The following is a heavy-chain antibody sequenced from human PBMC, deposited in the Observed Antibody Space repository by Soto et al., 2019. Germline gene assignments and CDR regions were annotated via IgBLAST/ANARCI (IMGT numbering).Heavy chain of an antibody. CDR3: AKSYHTYPLSSRYCSSTSCYVGADY. D-gene: IGHD2-2*01. CDR2: ISGSGGST. V-gene: IGHV3-23*01. J-gene: IGHJ4*02. CDR1: GFTFSSYA. Sequence: EVQLLESGGGLVQPGGSLRLSCAASGFTFSSYAMSWVRQAPGKGLEWVSAISGSGGSTYYADSVKGRFTISRDNSKNPLYLQMNSLIAEYTAVYYCAKSYHTYPLSSRYCSSTSCYVGADYWGQGTLVTVSS.